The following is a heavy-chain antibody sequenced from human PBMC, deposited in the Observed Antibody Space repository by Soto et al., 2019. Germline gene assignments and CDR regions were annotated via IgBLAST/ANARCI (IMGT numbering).Heavy chain of an antibody. Sequence: SETLSLTCTVSGGSISSGGYYWSWIRQHPGKGLEWIGYIFYSGSTYYNPSLKSRVAISVDTSKNQFSLKLNSVTAADTAVYYCARAPGDYFDYWGQGTLVTVSS. V-gene: IGHV4-31*03. CDR1: GGSISSGGYY. J-gene: IGHJ4*02. CDR3: ARAPGDYFDY. CDR2: IFYSGST.